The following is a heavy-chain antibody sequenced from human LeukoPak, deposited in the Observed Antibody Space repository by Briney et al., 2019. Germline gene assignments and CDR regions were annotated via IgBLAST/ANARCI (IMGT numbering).Heavy chain of an antibody. CDR2: ISAYNGNT. CDR1: GYTFTSYG. V-gene: IGHV1-18*01. J-gene: IGHJ4*02. Sequence: VASVKVSCKASGYTFTSYGISWVRQAPGQGLEWMGWISAYNGNTNYAQKLQGRVTMTTDTSTSTAYMELRSLRSDDTAVYYCARGGPYYDSSGYYYVLPYWGQGTLVTVSS. CDR3: ARGGPYYDSSGYYYVLPY. D-gene: IGHD3-22*01.